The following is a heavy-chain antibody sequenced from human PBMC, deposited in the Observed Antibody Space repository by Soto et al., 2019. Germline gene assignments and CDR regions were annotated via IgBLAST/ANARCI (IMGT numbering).Heavy chain of an antibody. Sequence: QVQLVESGGGVSRPGGPRRFPGEAPGFIFRNYAIHWVPQAPARGLEWGAVLSKEGRNKYYADSVKGRFTISRDNSKNTLYLQMNSLRAEDTAVYYCAREDWGKNYFDFWGQGTLVTVSS. V-gene: IGHV3-30*04. CDR2: LSKEGRNK. J-gene: IGHJ4*02. CDR1: GFIFRNYA. D-gene: IGHD7-27*01. CDR3: AREDWGKNYFDF.